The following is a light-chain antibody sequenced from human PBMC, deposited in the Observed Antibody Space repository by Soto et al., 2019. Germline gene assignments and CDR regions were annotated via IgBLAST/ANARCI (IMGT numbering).Light chain of an antibody. CDR3: QQYNNWPPIT. CDR2: DAS. Sequence: EIVMTQSPGTLSVSPGERATLSCRASQSVRSKLAWYQQKPGQAPRPLIYDASTRATGIPARFSGSGSGTEFTLTISSLQSEDFAVYYCQQYNNWPPITFGQGTRLEIK. J-gene: IGKJ5*01. CDR1: QSVRSK. V-gene: IGKV3-15*01.